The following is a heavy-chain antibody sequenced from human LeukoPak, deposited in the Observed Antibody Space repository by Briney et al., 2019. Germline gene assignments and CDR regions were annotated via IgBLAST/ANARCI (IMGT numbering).Heavy chain of an antibody. V-gene: IGHV3-43*01. CDR3: ARDIRGNYFDS. CDR2: ISRDGSTP. D-gene: IGHD3-16*01. J-gene: IGHJ4*02. CDR1: GFIFDDSL. Sequence: GGSLRLSCVASGFIFDDSLMHWVRQAPGKGVEWISLISRDGSTPYYADSVKGRFTTSRDNSKNSLFLQMNSLTPEDTAVYYCARDIRGNYFDSWGQGTLVTVSS.